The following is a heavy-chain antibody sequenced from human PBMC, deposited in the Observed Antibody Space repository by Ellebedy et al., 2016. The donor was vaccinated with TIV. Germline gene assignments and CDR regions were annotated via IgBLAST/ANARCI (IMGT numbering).Heavy chain of an antibody. CDR2: ISGDNGNT. V-gene: IGHV1-18*01. CDR1: GYTFTSYG. J-gene: IGHJ5*02. CDR3: ARGTFRGSSSWFDP. Sequence: ASVKVSCXTSGYTFTSYGVNWVRQAPGQGLEWMGWISGDNGNTNYAQKLQVRVTMTTDTSTNTAYMELRSLRSDDTAVYYCARGTFRGSSSWFDPWGQGTLVTVSS. D-gene: IGHD6-13*01.